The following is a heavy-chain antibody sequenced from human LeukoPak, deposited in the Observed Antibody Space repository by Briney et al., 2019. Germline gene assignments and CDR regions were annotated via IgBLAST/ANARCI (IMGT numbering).Heavy chain of an antibody. CDR2: INSDGSST. V-gene: IGHV3-74*01. CDR3: ASTYRLYHEFDP. D-gene: IGHD2-2*01. Sequence: GGSLRLSCAASGFTFSSYWMHWVRQAPGKGLVWVSRINSDGSSTSYADSVKGRFTISRDNAKNTLYLQMNSLRAEDTAVYYCASTYRLYHEFDPWGQGTLVTVSS. J-gene: IGHJ5*02. CDR1: GFTFSSYW.